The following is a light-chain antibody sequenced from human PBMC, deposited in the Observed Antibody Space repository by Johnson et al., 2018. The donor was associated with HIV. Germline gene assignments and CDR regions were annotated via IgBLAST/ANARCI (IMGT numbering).Light chain of an antibody. V-gene: IGLV1-51*02. CDR1: SSNIGNNY. CDR3: GTWDSSLSAPRV. J-gene: IGLJ1*01. Sequence: HSVLTQPPSVSAAPGQKVTISCSGSSSNIGNNYVSWYRQLPGTAPQLLIYKNNERPSGIPDRFSGSKSGTSATLGITGLQTGDEADYYCGTWDSSLSAPRVFGTGTKVTVL. CDR2: KNN.